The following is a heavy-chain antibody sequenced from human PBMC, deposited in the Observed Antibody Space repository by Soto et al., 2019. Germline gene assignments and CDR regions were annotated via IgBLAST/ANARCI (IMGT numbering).Heavy chain of an antibody. J-gene: IGHJ4*02. CDR3: ARDVAYYYDSSGYYCDY. V-gene: IGHV1-18*04. Sequence: ASVKVSCKASGYTFTSYGVSWVRQAPGQGLEWMGWISAYNGNTNYAQKLQGRVTMTTDTSTGTAYMELRSLRSDDTAVYYCARDVAYYYDSSGYYCDYWGQGTLVTVSS. CDR1: GYTFTSYG. CDR2: ISAYNGNT. D-gene: IGHD3-22*01.